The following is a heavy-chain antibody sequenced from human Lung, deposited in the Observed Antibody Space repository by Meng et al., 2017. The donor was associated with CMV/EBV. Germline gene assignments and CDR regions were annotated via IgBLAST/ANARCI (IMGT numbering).Heavy chain of an antibody. CDR1: GYTFPRYD. D-gene: IGHD2-8*01. CDR3: ARWGVNMVYDY. V-gene: IGHV1-8*03. CDR2: MNPNRGNT. Sequence: SCKASGYTFPRYDINWGRQATGQGLEWMGWMNPNRGNTGYAQKFQGRVTITRNTSISTAYMELSSLRSEDTAVYYCARWGVNMVYDYWGQGTLVTVSS. J-gene: IGHJ4*02.